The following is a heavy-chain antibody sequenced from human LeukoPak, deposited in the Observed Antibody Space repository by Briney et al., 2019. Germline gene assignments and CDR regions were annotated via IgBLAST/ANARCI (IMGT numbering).Heavy chain of an antibody. J-gene: IGHJ6*02. D-gene: IGHD2-2*01. V-gene: IGHV1-69*13. Sequence: ASVKVSCKASGGTFSSYAISWVRQAPGQGLEWMGGIIPIFGTANYAQKFQGRVTITADESTSTAYMELSSLRSEDTAVYYCATHCSSTSCYELGYYYYGMDVWGQGTTDTVSS. CDR1: GGTFSSYA. CDR3: ATHCSSTSCYELGYYYYGMDV. CDR2: IIPIFGTA.